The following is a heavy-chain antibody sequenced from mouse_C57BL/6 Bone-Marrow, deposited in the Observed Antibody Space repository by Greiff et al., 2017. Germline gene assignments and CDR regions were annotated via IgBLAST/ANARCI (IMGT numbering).Heavy chain of an antibody. Sequence: DVKLVESGGGLVQPKGSLKLSCAASGFSFNTYAMNWVRQAPGKGLEWVARIRSKSTNYATYHAVSVKDRFTISRDDSECFLYLPMTNLNTAETAIYYCVRGGTTVVSHWYFDVWGTGTTVTVSS. CDR1: GFSFNTYA. CDR2: IRSKSTNYAT. D-gene: IGHD1-1*01. V-gene: IGHV10-1*01. J-gene: IGHJ1*03. CDR3: VRGGTTVVSHWYFDV.